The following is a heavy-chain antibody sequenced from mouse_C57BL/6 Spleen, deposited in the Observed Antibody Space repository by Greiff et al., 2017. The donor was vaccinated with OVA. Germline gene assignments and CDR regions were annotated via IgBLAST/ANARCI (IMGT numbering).Heavy chain of an antibody. J-gene: IGHJ2*01. CDR3: AREGQAGTIDC. V-gene: IGHV1-55*01. CDR2: IYPGSGST. CDR1: GYTFTSYW. Sequence: VQLQQPGAELVKPGASVKMSCKASGYTFTSYWITWVKQRPGQGLEWIGDIYPGSGSTNYNEKFKSKATLTVDTSSSTAYLQLSSLTSEGSAVYCCAREGQAGTIDCWGQGTALTVAS. D-gene: IGHD4-1*01.